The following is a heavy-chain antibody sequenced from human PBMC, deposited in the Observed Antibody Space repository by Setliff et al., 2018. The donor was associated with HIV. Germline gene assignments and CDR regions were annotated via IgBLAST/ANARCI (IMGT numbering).Heavy chain of an antibody. CDR1: GGSISSNSYY. CDR3: ARPRLHNYNYYGMDV. CDR2: IYHSGNT. Sequence: SETLSLTCTVSGGSISSNSYYWGWIRQPPGKGLEWIGSIYHSGNTYYNPSLKSRVTISVDTSTNQFSLKLSSVTAADTAVYYCARPRLHNYNYYGMDVWGQGTTVTVSS. J-gene: IGHJ6*02. D-gene: IGHD2-21*02. V-gene: IGHV4-39*07.